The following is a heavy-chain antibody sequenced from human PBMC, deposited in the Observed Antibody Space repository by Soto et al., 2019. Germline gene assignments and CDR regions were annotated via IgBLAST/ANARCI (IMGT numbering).Heavy chain of an antibody. CDR1: GGSISSGDYY. J-gene: IGHJ5*02. CDR3: AISVAWGCSGS. D-gene: IGHD2-15*01. CDR2: IYYSGST. Sequence: QVQLQESGPGLVKPSQTLSLTCTVSGGSISSGDYYWSWIRQPPWKGLAWIGYIYYSGSTYYNPSLRSRAILSVDTSKNQFSLKMSSMTDEETVVYYWAISVAWGCSGSWGQGTLVTVSS. V-gene: IGHV4-30-4*01.